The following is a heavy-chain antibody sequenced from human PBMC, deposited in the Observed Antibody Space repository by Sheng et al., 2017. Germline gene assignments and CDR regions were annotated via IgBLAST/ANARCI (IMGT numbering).Heavy chain of an antibody. J-gene: IGHJ5*02. CDR2: IIPILGLA. Sequence: QVQLEQSGAAVKKPGSSVRVSCKASGGTFSSYTFSWVRQAPGQGLEWMGDIIPILGLANYAQKLQGRLTNTADKSTNTAYMELSSLTSEDTAVYYCVTDQGGFFDPWGQGTLVTVSS. CDR3: VTDQGGFFDP. CDR1: GGTFSSYT. V-gene: IGHV1-69*10. D-gene: IGHD3-16*01.